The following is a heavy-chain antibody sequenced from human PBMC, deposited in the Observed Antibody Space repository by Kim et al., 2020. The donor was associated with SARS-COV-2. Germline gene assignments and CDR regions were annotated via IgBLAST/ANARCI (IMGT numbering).Heavy chain of an antibody. CDR3: ARRKHDYVWGSYRSNYFDY. V-gene: IGHV5-51*01. CDR1: GYSFTNYW. CDR2: IYPGDSDT. D-gene: IGHD3-16*02. J-gene: IGHJ4*02. Sequence: GESLKISCKGSGYSFTNYWIGWVRQMPWKGLEWMGIIYPGDSDTRYSPSFQGQVTISADKSISTAYLQWSSLKASDTAMYYCARRKHDYVWGSYRSNYFDYWGQGTLVTVSS.